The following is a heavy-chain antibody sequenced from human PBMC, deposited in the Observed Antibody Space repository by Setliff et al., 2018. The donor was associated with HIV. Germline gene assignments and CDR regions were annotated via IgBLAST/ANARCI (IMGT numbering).Heavy chain of an antibody. D-gene: IGHD2-8*02. J-gene: IGHJ4*01. Sequence: SVKVSCKASGGTFSSYAISWVRQAPGQGLEWMGGIIPIFGTANYAQKFQGRVTITADESTSTAYMELSNLRSDDTAIYYCAREFSWSAFYFDSWGQGTLVTVSS. CDR1: GGTFSSYA. CDR3: AREFSWSAFYFDS. CDR2: IIPIFGTA. V-gene: IGHV1-69*13.